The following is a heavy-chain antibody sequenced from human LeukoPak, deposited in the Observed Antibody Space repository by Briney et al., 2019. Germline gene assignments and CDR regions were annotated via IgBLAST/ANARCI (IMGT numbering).Heavy chain of an antibody. J-gene: IGHJ5*02. D-gene: IGHD1-1*01. CDR2: TTAGGGGT. CDR1: GFAFSSSA. CDR3: TKGQLRFDP. V-gene: IGHV3-23*01. Sequence: GGSLRLSCAASGFAFSSSAMSWVRQAPGKGLEWVSGTTAGGGGTYYADSVRGRFTISRDNSKNSLYLQMNSLRAEDTAVYYCTKGQLRFDPWGQGTLVTVSS.